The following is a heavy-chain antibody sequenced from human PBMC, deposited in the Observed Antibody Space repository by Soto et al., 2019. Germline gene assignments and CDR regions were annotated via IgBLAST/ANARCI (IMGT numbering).Heavy chain of an antibody. CDR3: AKGGDIVVVPAVMGAFDI. CDR1: GFTFSSYA. CDR2: ISGSGGST. Sequence: PGGSLRLSCAASGFTFSSYAMSWVRQAPGKGLEWVSAISGSGGSTYYADSVKGRFTISRDNSKNTLYLQMNSLRAEDTAVYYCAKGGDIVVVPAVMGAFDIWGQGTMVTVS. D-gene: IGHD2-2*01. V-gene: IGHV3-23*01. J-gene: IGHJ3*02.